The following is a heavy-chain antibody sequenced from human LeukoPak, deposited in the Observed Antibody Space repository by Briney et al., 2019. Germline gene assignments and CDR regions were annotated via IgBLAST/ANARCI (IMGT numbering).Heavy chain of an antibody. D-gene: IGHD3-22*01. CDR1: GGTFSSYA. J-gene: IGHJ5*02. CDR2: IIPIFGTA. V-gene: IGHV1-69*13. CDR3: ARGSTNYYDSSGAFDP. Sequence: PVKVSCKASGGTFSSYAISWVRQAPGQGLEWMGGIIPIFGTANYAQKFQGRVTITADESTSTAYMELSSLRSEDTAVYYCARGSTNYYDSSGAFDPWGQGTLVTVSS.